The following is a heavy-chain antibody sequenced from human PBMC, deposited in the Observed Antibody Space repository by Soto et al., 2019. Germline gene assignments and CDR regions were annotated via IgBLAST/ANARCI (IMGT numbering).Heavy chain of an antibody. J-gene: IGHJ4*02. CDR1: GYTFTGYY. D-gene: IGHD6-19*01. CDR3: ASGAGERAVAVWADY. Sequence: QVQLVQSGAEVKKPGASVKVSCKASGYTFTGYYMHWVRQAPGQGLEWMGWINPNSGGTNYAQKFQGWVTMTRDTSSSTAYLELSRLRSDDTAVSYCASGAGERAVAVWADYWGQGTLSTVSS. V-gene: IGHV1-2*04. CDR2: INPNSGGT.